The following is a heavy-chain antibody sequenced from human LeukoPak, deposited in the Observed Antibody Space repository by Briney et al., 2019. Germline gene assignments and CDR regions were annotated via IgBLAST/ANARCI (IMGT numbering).Heavy chain of an antibody. CDR3: ARSPHILTGENFDY. CDR1: GFTFDDYG. Sequence: SGGSLRLSCAASGFTFDDYGMSWVRQAPGKGLEWVSGINWNGGSTGYADSVKGRFTISRDNARNSLYLQMNSLRAEDTALYYCARSPHILTGENFDYWGQGTLVTVSS. J-gene: IGHJ4*02. V-gene: IGHV3-20*04. D-gene: IGHD3-9*01. CDR2: INWNGGST.